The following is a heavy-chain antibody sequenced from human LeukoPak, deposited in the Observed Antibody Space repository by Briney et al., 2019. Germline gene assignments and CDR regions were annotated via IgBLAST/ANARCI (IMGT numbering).Heavy chain of an antibody. CDR3: ARDKPGAFDY. CDR2: ISSSSSYI. CDR1: GFTFSSYS. J-gene: IGHJ4*02. D-gene: IGHD1-14*01. V-gene: IGHV3-21*01. Sequence: GGSLRLSCAAFGFTFSSYSMNWVRQAPGKGLEWVSSISSSSSYIYYADSVKGRFTISRDNAKNSLYLQMSSLRAEDTAVYYCARDKPGAFDYWGQGTLVTVSS.